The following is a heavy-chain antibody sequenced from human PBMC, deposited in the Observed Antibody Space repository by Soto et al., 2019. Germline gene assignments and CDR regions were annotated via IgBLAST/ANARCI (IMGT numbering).Heavy chain of an antibody. D-gene: IGHD6-19*01. J-gene: IGHJ5*02. CDR1: GYTFTNYA. V-gene: IGHV1-3*04. CDR3: AREVRSAGEDR. Sequence: QVQLIQSGAEVKNPGASVRVSCKASGYTFTNYAMHWVRQAPGQSLEWMGWISTGDGDTRYSQNFQDRLTLIRETSASTVYMDLSSLRSEDTAMYYCAREVRSAGEDRWGQGTLVSVSS. CDR2: ISTGDGDT.